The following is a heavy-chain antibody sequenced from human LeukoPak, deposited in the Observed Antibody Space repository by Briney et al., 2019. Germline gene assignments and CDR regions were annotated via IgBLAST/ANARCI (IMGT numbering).Heavy chain of an antibody. Sequence: LRLSCAASGFTFSSYAMSWVRQPPGKGLEWIGYIYYSGSTYYNPSLKSRVTISVDTSKNQFSLKLSSVTAADTAVYYCARGDTYYYYGMDVWGQGTTVTVSS. CDR3: ARGDTYYYYGMDV. D-gene: IGHD5-18*01. V-gene: IGHV4-30-4*08. CDR2: IYYSGST. CDR1: GFTFSSYA. J-gene: IGHJ6*02.